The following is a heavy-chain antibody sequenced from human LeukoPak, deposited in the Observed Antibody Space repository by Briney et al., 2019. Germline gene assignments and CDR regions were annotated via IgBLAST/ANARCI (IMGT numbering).Heavy chain of an antibody. CDR2: INPNSGGT. Sequence: ASVKVSCKASGYTFTGYYMHWVRQAPGQGLEWMGRINPNSGGTNYAQKFQGRVTMTRDTSISTAYMELSRLGSDDTAVYYCAREQWELMDAFDIWGQGTMVTVSS. J-gene: IGHJ3*02. CDR1: GYTFTGYY. CDR3: AREQWELMDAFDI. D-gene: IGHD1-26*01. V-gene: IGHV1-2*06.